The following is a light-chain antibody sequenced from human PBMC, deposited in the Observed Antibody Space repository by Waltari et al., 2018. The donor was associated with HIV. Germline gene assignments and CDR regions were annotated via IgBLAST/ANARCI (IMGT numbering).Light chain of an antibody. CDR3: QAWDSSLVV. J-gene: IGLJ2*01. V-gene: IGLV3-1*01. CDR1: KLGDKY. CDR2: QDN. Sequence: SYELTQPPSVSVSPGPTASITCPGDKLGDKYACWYQQKPGQSPVLVIYQDNKRPSGIPERFSGSNSGNTATLTISGTQAMDEADYYCQAWDSSLVVFGGGTKLTVL.